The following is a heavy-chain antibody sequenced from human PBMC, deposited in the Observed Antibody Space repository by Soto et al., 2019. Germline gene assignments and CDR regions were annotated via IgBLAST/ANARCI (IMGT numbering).Heavy chain of an antibody. J-gene: IGHJ6*02. Sequence: GGSLRLSCAASGFTFSSYSMNWVRQAPGKGLEWVSSISSSSSYIYYADSVKGRFTISRDNAKNSLYLQMNSLRAEDTAVYYCASGYGSGSYYMDSYYYGMDVWGQGTTVTVSS. CDR3: ASGYGSGSYYMDSYYYGMDV. CDR2: ISSSSSYI. V-gene: IGHV3-21*01. D-gene: IGHD3-10*01. CDR1: GFTFSSYS.